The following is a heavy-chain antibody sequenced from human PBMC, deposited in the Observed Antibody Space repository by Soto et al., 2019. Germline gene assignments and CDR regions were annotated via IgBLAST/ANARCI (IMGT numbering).Heavy chain of an antibody. Sequence: PGGSLRLSCETSGFMFTTSGMHWVRQAPGKGLEWVSGIWLDGSERYYSDSVKGRFTISRDNSKNMLFLEMNSLRVEDTAVDFCARDASGTTSFLVSWGQGALVTVSS. CDR3: ARDASGTTSFLVS. D-gene: IGHD1-1*01. V-gene: IGHV3-33*01. CDR2: IWLDGSER. J-gene: IGHJ5*01. CDR1: GFMFTTSG.